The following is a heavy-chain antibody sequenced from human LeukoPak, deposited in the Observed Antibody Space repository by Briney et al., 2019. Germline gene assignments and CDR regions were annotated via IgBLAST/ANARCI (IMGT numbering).Heavy chain of an antibody. J-gene: IGHJ4*02. Sequence: GASVKVSCKASGCTFTDYYIHWVRQAPGQGLEWMGWMNPDSGGTNYAQKFKGRVTMTRDTSINTAYMDLRRLTSDDTAIYYCTTRGGDTLMRTEAFHYWGLGTLVTVSS. D-gene: IGHD3-16*01. CDR3: TTRGGDTLMRTEAFHY. CDR1: GCTFTDYY. CDR2: MNPDSGGT. V-gene: IGHV1-2*02.